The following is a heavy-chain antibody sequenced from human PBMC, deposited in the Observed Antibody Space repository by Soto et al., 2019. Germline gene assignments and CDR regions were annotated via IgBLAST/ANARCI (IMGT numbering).Heavy chain of an antibody. CDR1: GYIFINHG. V-gene: IGHV1-18*03. J-gene: IGHJ4*02. CDR2: ISAHNGNT. CDR3: TRESGGIREFDYFDY. Sequence: QVQLVQSAAEVKKAGASVKVSCNASGYIFINHGISWVRQAPEQGPEWMGWISAHNGNTKYAEKFQGRVTMTIDTSTTTVYMELRSLRFDDMALHYCTRESGGIREFDYFDYWGQGTLVTVSP. D-gene: IGHD3-10*01.